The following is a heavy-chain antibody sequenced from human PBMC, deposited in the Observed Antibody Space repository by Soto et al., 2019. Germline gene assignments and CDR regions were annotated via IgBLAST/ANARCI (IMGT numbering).Heavy chain of an antibody. J-gene: IGHJ3*01. Sequence: QVQLVQSGAEVKKPGASVKLSCKASGYTLHDYALHWVRQAPGQRLEWMAWINAGTGNTKYSQKLQGRVTITRDPSANTAYMELSSLTFEDTALYYCARTSGGYERVGPFDLWCQGTKVTVSS. V-gene: IGHV1-3*01. D-gene: IGHD5-12*01. CDR1: GYTLHDYA. CDR2: INAGTGNT. CDR3: ARTSGGYERVGPFDL.